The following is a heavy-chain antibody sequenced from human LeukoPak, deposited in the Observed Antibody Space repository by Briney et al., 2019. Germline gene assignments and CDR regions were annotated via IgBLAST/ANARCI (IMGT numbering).Heavy chain of an antibody. J-gene: IGHJ4*02. CDR3: ARDWSPYDSSGYYDAFDC. CDR1: GFTFSRDW. V-gene: IGHV3-7*01. CDR2: INQDGSQK. Sequence: GGSLRLSCAASGFTFSRDWMNWVRQAPGKGLEWVANINQDGSQKYYVDSVKGRFTISRDNAKNSLYLQMNSLRAEDTAVYYCARDWSPYDSSGYYDAFDCWGQGTLVTVSS. D-gene: IGHD3-22*01.